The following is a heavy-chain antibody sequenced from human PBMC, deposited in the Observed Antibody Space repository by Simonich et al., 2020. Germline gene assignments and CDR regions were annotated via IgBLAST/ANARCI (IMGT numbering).Heavy chain of an antibody. CDR1: GFTFSSYW. D-gene: IGHD7-27*01. V-gene: IGHV3-7*01. CDR2: IKKDESEK. Sequence: EVQLVESGGGLVQPGGSLRLSCAASGFTFSSYWMRWVRQAPGKGVEWVANIKKDESEKYYVDSGKGRITIYRDNAKNSLYLKMNSLRAEDTAVYYCARDGLGTAYYYYMDVWGKGTTVTVSS. J-gene: IGHJ6*03. CDR3: ARDGLGTAYYYYMDV.